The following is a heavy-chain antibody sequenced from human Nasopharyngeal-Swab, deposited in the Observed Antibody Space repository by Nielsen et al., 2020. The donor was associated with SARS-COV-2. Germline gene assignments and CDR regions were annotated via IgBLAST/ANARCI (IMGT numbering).Heavy chain of an antibody. J-gene: IGHJ4*02. V-gene: IGHV3-21*01. CDR3: ARGGGYTVTTHFDY. D-gene: IGHD4-17*01. CDR1: GFTFSSYS. CDR2: ISSSSSYI. Sequence: GESLKISCAASGFTFSSYSMNWVRQAPGKGLEWVSSISSSSSYIYYADSMKGRFTISRDNAKNSLYLEMNSLRAEDTAVYYCARGGGYTVTTHFDYWGQGTLVTVSS.